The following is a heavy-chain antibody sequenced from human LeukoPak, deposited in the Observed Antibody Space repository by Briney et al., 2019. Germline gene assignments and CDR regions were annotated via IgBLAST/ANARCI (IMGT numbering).Heavy chain of an antibody. D-gene: IGHD3-3*01. CDR3: ARVVFGVVISSFDY. J-gene: IGHJ4*02. CDR2: IYHSGST. V-gene: IGHV4-38-2*02. Sequence: KPSETLSLTCTVSGYSISSGYYWGWIRQPPGKGLEWIGSIYHSGSTYYNPSLKSRVTISVDTSKNQFSLKLSSVTAADTAVYYCARVVFGVVISSFDYWGQGTLVTASS. CDR1: GYSISSGYY.